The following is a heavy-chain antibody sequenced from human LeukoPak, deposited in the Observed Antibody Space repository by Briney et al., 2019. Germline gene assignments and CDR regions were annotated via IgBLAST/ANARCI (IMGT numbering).Heavy chain of an antibody. CDR3: ARDSEDYYDSCSGHDY. CDR2: ISSSSSYI. CDR1: GFTFSSYS. D-gene: IGHD3-22*01. Sequence: PGGSLRLSCAASGFTFSSYSMNWVRQAPGKGLEWVSSISSSSSYIYYADSVKGRFTISRDNAKNSLYLQMNSLRAEDTAVYYCARDSEDYYDSCSGHDYWGQGTLVTVSS. J-gene: IGHJ4*02. V-gene: IGHV3-21*01.